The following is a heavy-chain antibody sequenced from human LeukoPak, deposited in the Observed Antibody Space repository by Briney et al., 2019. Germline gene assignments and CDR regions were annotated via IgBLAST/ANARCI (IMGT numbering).Heavy chain of an antibody. CDR2: IYSGGST. Sequence: GGSLRLSCAASVVTATSDYMSWVRPAPGQGLEWGSVIYSGGSTYYADSVKGRFTISRDNSKNTLYLQMNSLRAEDTAVYYCASAEVTDYYYGMDVWGQGTTVTVSS. D-gene: IGHD5-18*01. CDR1: VVTATSDY. CDR3: ASAEVTDYYYGMDV. J-gene: IGHJ6*02. V-gene: IGHV3-66*01.